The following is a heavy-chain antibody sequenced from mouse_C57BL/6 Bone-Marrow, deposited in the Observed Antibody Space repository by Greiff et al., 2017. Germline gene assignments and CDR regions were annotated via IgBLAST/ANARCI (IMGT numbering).Heavy chain of an antibody. CDR1: GFNIKDDY. D-gene: IGHD2-3*01. J-gene: IGHJ2*01. Sequence: VQLQQSGAELVRPGASVKLSCTASGFNIKDDYIHWVQQRPDQGLEWIGWIDPEIGDTDYASKFQGKATITSDTSSNTAYLQLSSLASEDTAVYDCSSFDGNYFDFWGQGTPLTVAS. V-gene: IGHV14-4*01. CDR3: SSFDGNYFDF. CDR2: IDPEIGDT.